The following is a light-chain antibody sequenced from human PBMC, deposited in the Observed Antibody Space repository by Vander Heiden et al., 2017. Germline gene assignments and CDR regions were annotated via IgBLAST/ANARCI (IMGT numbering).Light chain of an antibody. Sequence: QSALTQPASVSGSPGQSITISCTGTSSDVGRYNYVSWYQHHPGKATKLMIYDVSNRPSGVSNRFSGSKSGNTASLTISWLQAEDEADYYCSSYTSSSTLVVFGGGTKLTVL. CDR3: SSYTSSSTLVV. CDR2: DVS. CDR1: SSDVGRYNY. J-gene: IGLJ2*01. V-gene: IGLV2-14*03.